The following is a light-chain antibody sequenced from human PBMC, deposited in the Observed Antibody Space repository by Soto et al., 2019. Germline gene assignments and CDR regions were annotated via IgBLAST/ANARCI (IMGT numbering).Light chain of an antibody. V-gene: IGKV3-15*01. J-gene: IGKJ1*01. CDR1: QSVRSN. Sequence: EIVMTQSPATLSVSPGERATLSCRASQSVRSNLAWYQQKPGQAPRLLIYGASTRATGIPARFSGSGSETEFTLTISSLQSEDFAGYYCQQYNNWPPTCGQGTKVEIK. CDR2: GAS. CDR3: QQYNNWPPT.